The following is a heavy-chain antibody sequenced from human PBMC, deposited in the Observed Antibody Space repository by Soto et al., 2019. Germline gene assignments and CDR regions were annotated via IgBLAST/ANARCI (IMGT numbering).Heavy chain of an antibody. CDR1: GFTFSSYG. D-gene: IGHD3-3*01. Sequence: GGSLRLSCAASGFTFSSYGMHWVRQAPGKGLEWVAVISYDGSNKYYADSVKGRFTISRDNSKNTLYLQMNSLRAEDTAVYYCAKDPSPITSAIFGPEHRIYYYYYGMDVWGQGTTVTVSS. V-gene: IGHV3-30*18. J-gene: IGHJ6*02. CDR3: AKDPSPITSAIFGPEHRIYYYYYGMDV. CDR2: ISYDGSNK.